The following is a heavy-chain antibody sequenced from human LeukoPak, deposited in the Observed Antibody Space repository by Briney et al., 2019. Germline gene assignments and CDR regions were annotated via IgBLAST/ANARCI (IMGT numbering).Heavy chain of an antibody. CDR3: AKAGNGFGY. J-gene: IGHJ4*02. Sequence: PGGFLRLSCAASGFTFSSNWMSWVRQAPGKGLEWVANIKQDGTEKNYVDSVKGRFTISRDNAKNSLYLQMNSLRAEDTAVYYCAKAGNGFGYWGQGALVTVSS. D-gene: IGHD2-8*01. V-gene: IGHV3-7*01. CDR2: IKQDGTEK. CDR1: GFTFSSNW.